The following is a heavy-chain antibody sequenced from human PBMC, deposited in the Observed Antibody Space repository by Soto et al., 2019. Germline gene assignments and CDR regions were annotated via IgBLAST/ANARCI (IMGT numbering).Heavy chain of an antibody. J-gene: IGHJ6*02. CDR1: GGTFSSYA. V-gene: IGHV1-69*13. Sequence: SVKVSCKASGGTFSSYAISWVRQAPGQGLEWMGGIIPIFGTANYAQKFQGRVTITADESTSTAHMELSSLRSEDTAVYYCAARRDDDGDSLHGDDYGMDVWGQGTTVTVSS. CDR2: IIPIFGTA. CDR3: AARRDDDGDSLHGDDYGMDV. D-gene: IGHD4-17*01.